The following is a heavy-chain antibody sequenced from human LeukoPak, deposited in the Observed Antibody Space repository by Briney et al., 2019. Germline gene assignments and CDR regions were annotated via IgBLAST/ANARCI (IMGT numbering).Heavy chain of an antibody. CDR1: GGSISSGDYY. CDR2: IYYSGST. Sequence: SQTLSLTCTVSGGSISSGDYYWSWIPQPPGKGLEWIGYIYYSGSTYYNPSLKSRVTISVDTSKNQFSLKLSSVTAADTAVYYCARGRTFARYYDFWSGSPPGYYYYMDVWGKGTTVTVSS. D-gene: IGHD3-3*01. V-gene: IGHV4-30-4*08. CDR3: ARGRTFARYYDFWSGSPPGYYYYMDV. J-gene: IGHJ6*03.